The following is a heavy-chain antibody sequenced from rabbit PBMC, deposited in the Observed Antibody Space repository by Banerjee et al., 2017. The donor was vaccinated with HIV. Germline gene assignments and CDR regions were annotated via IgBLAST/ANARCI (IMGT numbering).Heavy chain of an antibody. V-gene: IGHV1S40*01. Sequence: QSLEESGGDLVKPGASLTLTCTASGFDFSSCAMCWVRQAPGKGLEWIACIYAGDSGSAYYASWAKGRFTISRTSSTTVTLQLNSLTAADTATYFCASVPDSNYYCNLWGQGTLVTVS. CDR2: IYAGDSGSA. D-gene: IGHD8-1*01. CDR3: ASVPDSNYYCNL. J-gene: IGHJ4*01. CDR1: GFDFSSCA.